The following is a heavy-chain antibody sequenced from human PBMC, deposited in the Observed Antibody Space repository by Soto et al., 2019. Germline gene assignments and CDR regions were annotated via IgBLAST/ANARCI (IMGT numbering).Heavy chain of an antibody. V-gene: IGHV4-30-4*01. Sequence: SSETLSLTCRVSGGSIDSANYYWTWIRQLPGKGSEWIGNIYYSGTTFYNPSLKSLLTISIDTSRNHFSLQLTSVSAADTAVYFCDRDQGYRDFFSASHYYCHMDIWGQETTVTGS. D-gene: IGHD3-3*01. CDR2: IYYSGTT. J-gene: IGHJ6*01. CDR3: DRDQGYRDFFSASHYYCHMDI. CDR1: GGSIDSANYY.